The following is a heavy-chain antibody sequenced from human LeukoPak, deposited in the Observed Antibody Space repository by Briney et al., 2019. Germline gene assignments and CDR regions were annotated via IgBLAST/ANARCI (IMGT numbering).Heavy chain of an antibody. CDR2: IYSGDST. V-gene: IGHV3-66*04. Sequence: GGSLRLSCAASGFTVSSNYMSWVRQAPGKGLEWVSVIYSGDSTYYADSVKGRFTISRDNSKNTLYLQMNSLRAEDTAVYYCAKHPDYDFWSGYYSDYYYYMDVWGKGTTVTVSS. CDR1: GFTVSSNY. D-gene: IGHD3-3*01. J-gene: IGHJ6*03. CDR3: AKHPDYDFWSGYYSDYYYYMDV.